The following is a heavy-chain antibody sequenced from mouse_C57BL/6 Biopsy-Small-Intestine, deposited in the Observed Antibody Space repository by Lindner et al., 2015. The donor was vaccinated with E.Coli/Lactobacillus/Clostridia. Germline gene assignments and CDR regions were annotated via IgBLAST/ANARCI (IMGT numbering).Heavy chain of an antibody. CDR3: ARRGIITTVVSPDY. V-gene: IGHV1-4*01. Sequence: VQLQESGAELARPGASVKMSCKASGYTFTSYTMHWVKQRPGQGLEWIGYINPSRSFTEYNQKLKDKATLTADKSSSTAYMQLSSLTSEDSAVYYCARRGIITTVVSPDYWGQGTTLIVSS. CDR2: INPSRSFT. CDR1: GYTFTSYT. J-gene: IGHJ2*01. D-gene: IGHD1-1*01.